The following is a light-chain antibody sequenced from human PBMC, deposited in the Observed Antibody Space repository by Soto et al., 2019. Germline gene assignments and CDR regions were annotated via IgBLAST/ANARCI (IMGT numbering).Light chain of an antibody. CDR3: QQYGSSPVT. V-gene: IGKV3-20*01. CDR1: QAISSNC. Sequence: EIVLTQSPGTLSLSPGERATLSCRASQAISSNCLVWYQVKSGRAPRVLIHSASTRATGIPARFSGSGSGTDFTLTISRLEPEDFAVYYCQQYGSSPVTFGQGTRLEIK. J-gene: IGKJ5*01. CDR2: SAS.